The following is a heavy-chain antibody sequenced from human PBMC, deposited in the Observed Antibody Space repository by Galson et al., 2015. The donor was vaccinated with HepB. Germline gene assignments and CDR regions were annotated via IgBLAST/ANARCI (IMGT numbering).Heavy chain of an antibody. D-gene: IGHD4-17*01. CDR1: GGTFSSYA. V-gene: IGHV1-69*13. CDR3: ARKSDDYGDYFYFDY. Sequence: SVKVSCKASGGTFSSYAISWVRQAPGQGLEWMGGIIPIFGTANYAQKFQGRVTITADESTSTAYMELSSLRSEDTAVYYCARKSDDYGDYFYFDYWGQGTLVAVSS. CDR2: IIPIFGTA. J-gene: IGHJ4*02.